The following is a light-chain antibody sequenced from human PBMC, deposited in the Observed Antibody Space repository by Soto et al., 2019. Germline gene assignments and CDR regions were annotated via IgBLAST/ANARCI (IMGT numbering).Light chain of an antibody. J-gene: IGLJ1*01. Sequence: QSVLTQPASVSGSPGQSITISCTGTSSDVGGYNYVSWYQQHPGKAPKLMIYEVSNRPSGVSNRFSGSKSGNTASLTISGLPDEDEADYYCSSYTSISTPDVFGTGTKVTVL. CDR3: SSYTSISTPDV. V-gene: IGLV2-14*01. CDR2: EVS. CDR1: SSDVGGYNY.